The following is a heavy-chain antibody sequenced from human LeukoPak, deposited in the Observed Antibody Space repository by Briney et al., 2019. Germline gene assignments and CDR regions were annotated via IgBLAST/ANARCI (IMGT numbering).Heavy chain of an antibody. V-gene: IGHV3-74*01. CDR3: ARHLTRYYFDY. CDR1: GFSFSSYW. D-gene: IGHD1-14*01. CDR2: IKTDGSSLDGSST. Sequence: GGSLRLSCAASGFSFSSYWMHWVRQAPGKGLVWVSRIKTDGSSLDGSSTSYADSVKGRFTISRDNAKNTLYLQMDSLRAEDTAVYYCARHLTRYYFDYWGQGTLVTVSS. J-gene: IGHJ4*02.